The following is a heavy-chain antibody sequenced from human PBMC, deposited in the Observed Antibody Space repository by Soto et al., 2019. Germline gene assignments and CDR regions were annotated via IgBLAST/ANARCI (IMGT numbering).Heavy chain of an antibody. Sequence: SETLSLTCAVYGWSFSGYYWSWIRQPPGKGLEWIGEINHSGSTNYNPSLKSRVTISVDRSKNQFSLKLSSVTAADTAVYYCARHFSVDYFDYWGQGALVTVSS. CDR2: INHSGST. J-gene: IGHJ4*02. V-gene: IGHV4-34*01. CDR3: ARHFSVDYFDY. CDR1: GWSFSGYY.